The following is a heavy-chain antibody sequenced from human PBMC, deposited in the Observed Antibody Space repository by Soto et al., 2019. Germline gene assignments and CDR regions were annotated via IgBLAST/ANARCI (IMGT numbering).Heavy chain of an antibody. D-gene: IGHD1-26*01. CDR3: ARTDESGSYHVAGVIDY. CDR1: GYTFTSYG. J-gene: IGHJ4*02. Sequence: GASVKVSCKASGYTFTSYGISWVRQAPGQGLEWMGWISAYNGNTNYAQKLQGRVTMTTDTSTSTAYMELRSLRSDDTAVYYCARTDESGSYHVAGVIDYWGQGTLVTVSS. V-gene: IGHV1-18*01. CDR2: ISAYNGNT.